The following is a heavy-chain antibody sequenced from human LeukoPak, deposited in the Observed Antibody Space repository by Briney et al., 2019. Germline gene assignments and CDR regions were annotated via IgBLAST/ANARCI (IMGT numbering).Heavy chain of an antibody. Sequence: PGGSLRLSCAASGITFTNAWLTWVRQAPGQGLEWVGRVKTKGDGGAADYAAPVKGRFTISRDDSTKTLYLQMNGLKTEDTAVYYCTTDRMIYATNWAVSWFDPWGQGTLVTVSS. D-gene: IGHD2-8*01. CDR1: GITFTNAW. V-gene: IGHV3-15*01. J-gene: IGHJ5*02. CDR2: VKTKGDGGAA. CDR3: TTDRMIYATNWAVSWFDP.